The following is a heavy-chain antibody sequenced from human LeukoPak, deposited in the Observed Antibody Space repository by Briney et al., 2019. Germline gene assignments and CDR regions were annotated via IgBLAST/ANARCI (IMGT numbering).Heavy chain of an antibody. D-gene: IGHD2-2*01. Sequence: GGSLRHSCVQSGFTSLSYGMHGVSQAPGKGLEWGAFIRYDGSNKYYADSVKGRFTISRDNSKNTLYLQMNSLRPDDTAVYYCARDIGIPAAPETFDYWGQGTLVTVSS. V-gene: IGHV3-30*02. J-gene: IGHJ4*02. CDR2: IRYDGSNK. CDR1: GFTSLSYG. CDR3: ARDIGIPAAPETFDY.